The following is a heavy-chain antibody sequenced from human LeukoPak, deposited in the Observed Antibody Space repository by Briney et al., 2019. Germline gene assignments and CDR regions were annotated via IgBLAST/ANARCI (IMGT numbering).Heavy chain of an antibody. CDR3: ARDSHPVVVVAATSHVDDY. V-gene: IGHV1-8*01. J-gene: IGHJ4*02. CDR1: GYTFTSYD. D-gene: IGHD2-15*01. Sequence: ASVKVSCKASGYTFTSYDINWVRQATGQGLEWMRWMNPNSGNTGYAQKFQGRVAMTRNTSISTAYMELSSLRSEDTAVYYCARDSHPVVVVAATSHVDDYWGQGTLVTVSS. CDR2: MNPNSGNT.